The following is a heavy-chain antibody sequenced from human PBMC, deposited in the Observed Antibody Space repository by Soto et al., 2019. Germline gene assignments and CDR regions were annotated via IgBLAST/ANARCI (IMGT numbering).Heavy chain of an antibody. CDR2: ISYDGSNK. Sequence: QVQLVESGGGVVQPGRSLRLSCAASGFTFSSYAMHWVRQAPGKGLEWVAVISYDGSNKYYADSVKGRFTISRDNSKNTLYLQMISLRAEDTAVYYCASSGVDPWGQGTLVTVSS. CDR1: GFTFSSYA. D-gene: IGHD3-10*01. CDR3: ASSGVDP. V-gene: IGHV3-30-3*01. J-gene: IGHJ5*02.